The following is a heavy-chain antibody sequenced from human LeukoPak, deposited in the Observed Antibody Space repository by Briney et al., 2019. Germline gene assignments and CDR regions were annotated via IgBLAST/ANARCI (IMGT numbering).Heavy chain of an antibody. D-gene: IGHD2-15*01. CDR1: GYTFTSYY. V-gene: IGHV1-46*01. Sequence: ASVKVSCKASGYTFTSYYMHWVRQAPGQGLEWMGIINPSGGSTSYAQKFQGRVTMTRDTSTSTVYMELSSLRSEDTAVYCCARDLGPVVAASHNWFDPWGQGTLVTVSS. J-gene: IGHJ5*02. CDR2: INPSGGST. CDR3: ARDLGPVVAASHNWFDP.